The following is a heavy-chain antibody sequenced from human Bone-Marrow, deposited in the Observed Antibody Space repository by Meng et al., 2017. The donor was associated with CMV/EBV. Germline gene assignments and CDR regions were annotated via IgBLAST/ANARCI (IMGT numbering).Heavy chain of an antibody. D-gene: IGHD3-3*01. V-gene: IGHV4-39*06. J-gene: IGHJ6*02. CDR3: AKIFPSDYYKYTMDV. CDR1: GGSISSYF. Sequence: SETLSLTCTVSGGSISSYFWDWIRQSPGKGLEWIGSLSYGGSIYYNSSLKSRVAISVDMSKNQITLRLRSVTAADTAVYYCAKIFPSDYYKYTMDVWGQGTTVTVSS. CDR2: LSYGGSI.